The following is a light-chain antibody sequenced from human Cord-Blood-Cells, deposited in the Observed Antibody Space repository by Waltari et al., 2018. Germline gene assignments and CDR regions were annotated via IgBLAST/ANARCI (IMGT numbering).Light chain of an antibody. Sequence: SALPKPAPVSGAPWQSITISCTWTRRAVGGYNNVSWYQQHPGKAPKLMIYDVSNRPSGVSNRFSGSKSGNTASLTISGLQAEDEADYYCSSYTSSSTLVFGTGTKVTVL. CDR1: RRAVGGYNN. CDR2: DVS. CDR3: SSYTSSSTLV. J-gene: IGLJ1*01. V-gene: IGLV2-14*03.